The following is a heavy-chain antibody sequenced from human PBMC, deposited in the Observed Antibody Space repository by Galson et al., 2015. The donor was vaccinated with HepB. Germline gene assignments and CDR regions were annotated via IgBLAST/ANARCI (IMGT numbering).Heavy chain of an antibody. CDR3: ARGEWNRGYSYGYYFDY. D-gene: IGHD5-18*01. CDR2: INHSGST. Sequence: SETLSLTCAVYGGSFSGYYWSWIRQPPGKGLEWIGEINHSGSTNYNPSLKSRVTISVDTSKNQFSLKLSSVTAADTAVYYCARGEWNRGYSYGYYFDYWGQGTLVTVSS. CDR1: GGSFSGYY. J-gene: IGHJ4*02. V-gene: IGHV4-34*01.